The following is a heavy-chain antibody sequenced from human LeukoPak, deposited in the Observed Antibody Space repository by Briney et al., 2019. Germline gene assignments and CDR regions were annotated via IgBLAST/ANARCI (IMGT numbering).Heavy chain of an antibody. CDR1: GFTVNSNY. J-gene: IGHJ4*02. D-gene: IGHD4-17*01. CDR2: IYSGGST. Sequence: GGSLRLSCAASGFTVNSNYMSWVRQAPGKGLEWVSVIYSGGSTYYADSVKGRFTISRDNSKNTLYLQMNSLRAEDTAVYYCARGGDPYYFDYWGQGTLVIVSS. CDR3: ARGGDPYYFDY. V-gene: IGHV3-66*01.